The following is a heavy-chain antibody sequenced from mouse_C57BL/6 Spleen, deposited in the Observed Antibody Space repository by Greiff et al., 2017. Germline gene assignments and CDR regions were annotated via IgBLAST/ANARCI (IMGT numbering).Heavy chain of an antibody. J-gene: IGHJ2*01. Sequence: QVQLKQSGPGLVQPSQSLSITCTVSGFSLTSYGVHWVRQSPGKGLEWLGVIWSGGSTDYNAAFISRLSISKDNSKSQVFFKRNSLQADDTAIYYCARNSEDYDAYFDYWGQGTTLTVSS. CDR3: ARNSEDYDAYFDY. D-gene: IGHD2-4*01. V-gene: IGHV2-2*01. CDR2: IWSGGST. CDR1: GFSLTSYG.